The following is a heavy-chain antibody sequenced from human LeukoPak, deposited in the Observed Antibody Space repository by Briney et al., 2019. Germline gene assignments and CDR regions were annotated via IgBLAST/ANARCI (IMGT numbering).Heavy chain of an antibody. Sequence: SETLSLTCAVYGGSFSGYYWSWIRQPPGKGLEWIGEINHSGSTNYNPSLKSRVTISVDTSKNQFSLKLSSVTAADTAVYYCARDYYGSGSYFDYWGQGTLVTVSS. D-gene: IGHD3-10*01. CDR2: INHSGST. J-gene: IGHJ4*02. CDR1: GGSFSGYY. CDR3: ARDYYGSGSYFDY. V-gene: IGHV4-34*01.